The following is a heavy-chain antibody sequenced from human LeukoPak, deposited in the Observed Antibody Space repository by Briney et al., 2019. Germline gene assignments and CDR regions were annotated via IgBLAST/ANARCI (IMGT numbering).Heavy chain of an antibody. CDR2: IVPILGIA. CDR3: ARDLLGSSSSDY. D-gene: IGHD6-13*01. Sequence: EASVKVSCKASGGTFSSYTISWVRQAPGQGLEWMGRIVPILGIANYAQKFQGRVTITADESTSTAYMELSSLRSEDTAVYYCARDLLGSSSSDYWGQGTLVTVSS. V-gene: IGHV1-69*04. CDR1: GGTFSSYT. J-gene: IGHJ4*02.